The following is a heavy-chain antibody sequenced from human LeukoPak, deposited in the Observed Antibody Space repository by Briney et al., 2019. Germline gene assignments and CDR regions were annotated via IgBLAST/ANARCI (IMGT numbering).Heavy chain of an antibody. CDR3: ARDNDSRDXPHXDX. CDR1: GYTFTSYY. V-gene: IGHV1-69*06. CDR2: IIPIFGTA. J-gene: IGHJ4*02. D-gene: IGHD3-16*01. Sequence: PVKVSCKASGYTFTSYYMHWVRQAPGQGLEWMGGIIPIFGTANYAQKFRGRVTITADKSTRTAYMELSSLRSEDTAVYYCARDNDSRDXPHXDXXXXGTLVTVXS.